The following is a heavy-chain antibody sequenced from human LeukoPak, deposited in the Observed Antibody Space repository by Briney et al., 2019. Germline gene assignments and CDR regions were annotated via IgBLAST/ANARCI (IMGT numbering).Heavy chain of an antibody. CDR1: VYTFTSYG. CDR3: ARDPTIAVAGPGY. D-gene: IGHD6-19*01. J-gene: IGHJ4*02. Sequence: GASVKVSSKASVYTFTSYGISWVRQAPGQGVEWMGWISAYNGNTNYAQKLQGRVTMTTDTTTSTAYMDLRSLRSDDTAVYYCARDPTIAVAGPGYWGQGTLVTVSS. CDR2: ISAYNGNT. V-gene: IGHV1-18*01.